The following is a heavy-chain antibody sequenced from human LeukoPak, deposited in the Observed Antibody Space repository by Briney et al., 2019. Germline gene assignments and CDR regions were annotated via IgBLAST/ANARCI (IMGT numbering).Heavy chain of an antibody. D-gene: IGHD3-3*01. CDR3: ACFWSGYPYYFDC. Sequence: GGSLRLSCAASGFTFSSYAMSWVRQAPGKGLEWVSAISGSGGSTYYADSVKGRFTISRDNSKNTLYLQMNSLRAEDTAVYYCACFWSGYPYYFDCWGQGTLVTVSS. V-gene: IGHV3-23*01. J-gene: IGHJ4*02. CDR2: ISGSGGST. CDR1: GFTFSSYA.